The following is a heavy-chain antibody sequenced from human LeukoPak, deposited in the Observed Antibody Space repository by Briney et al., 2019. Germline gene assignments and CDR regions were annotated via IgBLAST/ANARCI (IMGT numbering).Heavy chain of an antibody. CDR1: GGSFSGYY. V-gene: IGHV4-34*01. CDR2: INHSGST. D-gene: IGHD3-3*01. J-gene: IGHJ4*02. CDR3: ARGGLRFLEWIDY. Sequence: SETLSLTCAVYGGSFSGYYWSWIRQPPGKGLEWIGEINHSGSTNYNPSLKSRVTISVDTSKNQFSLKLSSVTAADTAVYYCARGGLRFLEWIDYWGQGTLVTVSS.